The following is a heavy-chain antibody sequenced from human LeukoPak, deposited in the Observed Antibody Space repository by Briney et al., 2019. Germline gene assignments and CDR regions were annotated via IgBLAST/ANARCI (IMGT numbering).Heavy chain of an antibody. CDR1: DGSIRRSDFY. J-gene: IGHJ3*02. CDR2: MFYSGSI. CDR3: ARGRYCSGGSCYPTIDAFDI. D-gene: IGHD2-15*01. Sequence: SETLSLTCTVSDGSIRRSDFYWAWIRQPPGRGLQWIGDMFYSGSISYNPSLQSRVTISLDTSKNQFSLKLSSVTAADTAVYYCARGRYCSGGSCYPTIDAFDIWGQGTMVTVSS. V-gene: IGHV4-39*01.